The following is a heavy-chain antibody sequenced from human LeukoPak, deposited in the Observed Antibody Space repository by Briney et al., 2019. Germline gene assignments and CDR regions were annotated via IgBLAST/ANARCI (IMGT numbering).Heavy chain of an antibody. D-gene: IGHD2-2*02. CDR3: ARGEIPAAIYLASGDY. Sequence: ASVKVSCKASGGTFSSYTISWVRQAPGQGLEWMGRIIPILGIANYAQKFRGRVTITADKSTSTAYMELSSLRSEDTAVYYCARGEIPAAIYLASGDYWGQGTLVTVSS. CDR2: IIPILGIA. V-gene: IGHV1-69*02. J-gene: IGHJ4*02. CDR1: GGTFSSYT.